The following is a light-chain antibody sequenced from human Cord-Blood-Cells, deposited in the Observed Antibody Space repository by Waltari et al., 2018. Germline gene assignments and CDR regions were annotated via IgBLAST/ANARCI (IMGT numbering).Light chain of an antibody. CDR3: CSYAGSSTYV. CDR1: SSDVGSYNL. V-gene: IGLV2-23*02. Sequence: QSALTQPASVSGSPGQSITISCTGTSSDVGSYNLVSWYQPHPGKAPKLMIYEVNKRPSGVSNRFSGSKSGNTASLTSSGLQAEDEADYYCCSYAGSSTYVFGTGTKVTVL. J-gene: IGLJ1*01. CDR2: EVN.